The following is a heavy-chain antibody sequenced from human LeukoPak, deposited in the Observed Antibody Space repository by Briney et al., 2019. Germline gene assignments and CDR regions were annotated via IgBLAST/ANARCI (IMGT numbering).Heavy chain of an antibody. CDR3: ARDRATYQWLEEGNWFDP. J-gene: IGHJ5*02. D-gene: IGHD6-19*01. CDR2: INPSGGST. Sequence: ASVKVSCKASGDTFSSYYMHWVRQAPGQGLEWMGIINPSGGSTSYAQKFQGRVTMTRDMSTSTVYMELSSLRSEDTAVYYCARDRATYQWLEEGNWFDPWGQGTLVTVSS. V-gene: IGHV1-46*01. CDR1: GDTFSSYY.